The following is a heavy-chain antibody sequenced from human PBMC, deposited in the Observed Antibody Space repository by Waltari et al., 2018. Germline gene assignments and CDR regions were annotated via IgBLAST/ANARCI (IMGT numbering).Heavy chain of an antibody. CDR3: AKGMGRYSSSWYYFDY. J-gene: IGHJ4*02. D-gene: IGHD6-13*01. V-gene: IGHV3-9*03. Sequence: EVQLVESGGGLVQPGRSLRLSCAASGFTFDDYAMHWARQAPGKGLEWVSGISWNSGSIGYADSVKGRFTISRDNAKNSLYLQMNSLRAEDMALYYCAKGMGRYSSSWYYFDYWGQGTLVTVSS. CDR1: GFTFDDYA. CDR2: ISWNSGSI.